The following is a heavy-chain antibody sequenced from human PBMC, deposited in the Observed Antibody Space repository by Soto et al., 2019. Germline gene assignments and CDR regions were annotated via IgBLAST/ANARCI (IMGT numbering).Heavy chain of an antibody. CDR2: ISSSGSTI. D-gene: IGHD3-3*01. J-gene: IGHJ2*01. CDR1: GFTFSSYE. V-gene: IGHV3-48*03. Sequence: EVQLVESGGGLVQPGGSLRLSCAASGFTFSSYEMNWVRQAPGKGLEWVSYISSSGSTIYYADSVKGRFTISRDNAKNSLYLQMNSLRAEDTAVYYCARSPENYDFWSGPPDWYFDLWGRGTLVTVSS. CDR3: ARSPENYDFWSGPPDWYFDL.